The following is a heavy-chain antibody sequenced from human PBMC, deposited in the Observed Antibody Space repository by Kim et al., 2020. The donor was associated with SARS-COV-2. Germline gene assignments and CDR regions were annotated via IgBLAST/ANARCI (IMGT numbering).Heavy chain of an antibody. CDR2: ISSSSSAI. Sequence: GGSLRLSCAASGFTFSSYSMSWVRQAPGKGLEWVSSISSSSSAIYYADSVKGRFTISRDNAKNSLYLQMNSLRAEDTAVYYCARAPGVGNYWGQGTLVTVSS. CDR3: ARAPGVGNY. V-gene: IGHV3-21*01. CDR1: GFTFSSYS. D-gene: IGHD1-26*01. J-gene: IGHJ4*02.